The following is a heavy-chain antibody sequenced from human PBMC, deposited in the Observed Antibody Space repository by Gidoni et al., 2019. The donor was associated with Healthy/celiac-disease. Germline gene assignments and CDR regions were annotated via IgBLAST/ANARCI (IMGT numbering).Heavy chain of an antibody. V-gene: IGHV3-66*01. Sequence: EVQLVESGGGLVQPGGSLRLSCAASGFTVSSNYMSWVRQAPGKGLEWVSVIYSGGSTYYADSVEGRFTISRDNSKNTLYLQMNSLRAEDTAVYYGARASYRHYYMDVWGKGTTVTVSS. CDR3: ARASYRHYYMDV. D-gene: IGHD3-16*02. J-gene: IGHJ6*03. CDR2: IYSGGST. CDR1: GFTVSSNY.